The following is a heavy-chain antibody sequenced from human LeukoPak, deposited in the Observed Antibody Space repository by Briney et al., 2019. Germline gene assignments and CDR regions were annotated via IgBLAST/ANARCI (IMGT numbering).Heavy chain of an antibody. CDR2: ILPIFGTT. D-gene: IGHD3-10*01. J-gene: IGHJ4*02. CDR3: ARELPSFKTYYYGSGSYPLGY. CDR1: GGTFKNYA. Sequence: GASVKVSCKASGGTFKNYAISWVRQAPGQGLEWMGGILPIFGTTNYAQKFQGRVTITADKSTSTAYMELSSLRSEDTAVYYCARELPSFKTYYYGSGSYPLGYWGQGTLVTVSS. V-gene: IGHV1-69*06.